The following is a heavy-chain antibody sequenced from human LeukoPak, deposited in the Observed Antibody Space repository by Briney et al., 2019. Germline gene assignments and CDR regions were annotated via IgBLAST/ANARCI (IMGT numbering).Heavy chain of an antibody. CDR1: GGSFSGYY. Sequence: SETLSLTCAVYGGSFSGYYWSWIRQPPGKGLEWIGEINHSGSTNYNPSLKSRVTISVDTSKNQFSLKLSSVTAADTALYYCARLWRDSGFDSWGPGTLVTVSS. J-gene: IGHJ4*02. CDR2: INHSGST. D-gene: IGHD3-3*01. V-gene: IGHV4-34*01. CDR3: ARLWRDSGFDS.